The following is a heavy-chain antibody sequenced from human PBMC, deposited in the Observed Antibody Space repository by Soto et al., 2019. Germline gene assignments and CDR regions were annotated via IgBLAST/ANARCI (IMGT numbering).Heavy chain of an antibody. CDR1: GFTFSSNA. J-gene: IGHJ4*02. CDR2: LKAKVHGGTT. CDR3: TTGRAF. V-gene: IGHV3-15*01. Sequence: GGSLRLSCAASGFTFSSNAMSWVRQAPGKGLEWVGRLKAKVHGGTTDYAAPVKGRFTISGDEATNTLYLQMNSLKTEDTGLYYCTTGRAFWGRGTLVTVSS. D-gene: IGHD3-3*02.